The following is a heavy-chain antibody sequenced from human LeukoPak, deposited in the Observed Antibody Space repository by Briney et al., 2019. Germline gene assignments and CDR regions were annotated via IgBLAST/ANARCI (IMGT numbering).Heavy chain of an antibody. Sequence: SQTLSLTCTVSGGSISSGSYYWSWIRQPAGKGLEWIGRIYTSGSTKYNPSLKSRVTISVDTSNNQFSLKLSSVTAADTAVYYCARARQYQLHPYWYFDLWGRGTLVTVSS. V-gene: IGHV4-61*02. CDR1: GGSISSGSYY. CDR3: ARARQYQLHPYWYFDL. CDR2: IYTSGST. J-gene: IGHJ2*01. D-gene: IGHD2-2*01.